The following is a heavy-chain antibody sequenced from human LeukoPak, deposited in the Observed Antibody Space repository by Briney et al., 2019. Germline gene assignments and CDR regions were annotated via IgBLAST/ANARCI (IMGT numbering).Heavy chain of an antibody. D-gene: IGHD6-19*01. V-gene: IGHV3-11*01. CDR2: ISSSAGTI. Sequence: GRSLRLSCAASGFTFSDYYMSWIRQAPGKGLEWVSYISSSAGTIYYADSVKGRFTISRDNAKNSLYLQMNSLRAEDTAVYYCARERSSGWFYFDYWGQGTLVTVSS. J-gene: IGHJ4*02. CDR1: GFTFSDYY. CDR3: ARERSSGWFYFDY.